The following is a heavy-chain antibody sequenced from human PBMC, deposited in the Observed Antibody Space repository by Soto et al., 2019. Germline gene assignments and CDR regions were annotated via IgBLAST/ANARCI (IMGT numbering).Heavy chain of an antibody. CDR1: GYTFTSYG. J-gene: IGHJ6*02. CDR3: ARFYSRWLAIYYYYGMDV. D-gene: IGHD6-19*01. CDR2: ISAYNGNT. V-gene: IGHV1-18*01. Sequence: ASVKVSCKASGYTFTSYGISWVRQAPGQGLEWMGWISAYNGNTNYAQKLQGRVTMTTDTSTSTAYMELRSLRSGDTAVYYCARFYSRWLAIYYYYGMDVWGQGTTVTVSS.